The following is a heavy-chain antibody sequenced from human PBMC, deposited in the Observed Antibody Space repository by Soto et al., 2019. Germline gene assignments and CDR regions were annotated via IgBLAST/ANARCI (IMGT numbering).Heavy chain of an antibody. J-gene: IGHJ5*02. Sequence: PSETLSLTCTVSGGSISSGGYYWSWIRQHPGKGLEWIGYIYYSGSTYYNPSLKSRVTISVDTSKNQFSLKLSSVTAADTAVDYCARDANDSSGLILNWFDPWGQGTLVTVSS. V-gene: IGHV4-31*03. CDR2: IYYSGST. CDR3: ARDANDSSGLILNWFDP. D-gene: IGHD3-22*01. CDR1: GGSISSGGYY.